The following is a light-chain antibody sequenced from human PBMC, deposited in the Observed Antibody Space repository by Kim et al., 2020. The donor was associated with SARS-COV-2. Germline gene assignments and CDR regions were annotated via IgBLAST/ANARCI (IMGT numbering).Light chain of an antibody. CDR3: QAWDSSIVV. V-gene: IGLV3-1*01. CDR2: EDT. Sequence: SYELTQPPSVSVSTGQTVSITCSGDKLGDKYACWYQQKPGQSPVMVIYEDTKRPSGIPERFSGSNSGNTATLTISGTQATDEADYYCQAWDSSIVVFGGGTQLTVL. CDR1: KLGDKY. J-gene: IGLJ2*01.